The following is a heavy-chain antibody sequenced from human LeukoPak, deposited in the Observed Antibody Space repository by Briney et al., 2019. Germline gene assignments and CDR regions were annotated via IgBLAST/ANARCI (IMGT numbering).Heavy chain of an antibody. CDR1: GFTFDDYA. CDR3: AKIEAVAGPNPYYYYGMDV. D-gene: IGHD6-19*01. V-gene: IGHV3-43D*03. J-gene: IGHJ6*02. Sequence: GGSLRLSCAASGFTFDDYAMHWVRQAPGKGLEWVSLISWDGGSTYYADSVKGRFTISRDNSKNSLYLQMNSLRAEDTALYYCAKIEAVAGPNPYYYYGMDVWGQGTTVTVSS. CDR2: ISWDGGST.